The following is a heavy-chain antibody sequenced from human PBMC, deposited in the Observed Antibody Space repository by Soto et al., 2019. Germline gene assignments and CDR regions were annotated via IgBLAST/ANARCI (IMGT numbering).Heavy chain of an antibody. CDR1: GDSISGGYF. CDR3: ARDTRVVPSRSVAGNNGHPGGGCGY. V-gene: IGHV4-38-2*02. J-gene: IGHJ4*01. D-gene: IGHD2-21*01. CDR2: IFHSGST. Sequence: PSETLSLTSSVSGDSISGGYFWGWIRQPPGKGLEWIGSIFHSGSTYYNPSLKSRVTMSVDTSRNQFSLKLSSVTAADTAVYYCARDTRVVPSRSVAGNNGHPGGGCGYWGHGTQVTVSS.